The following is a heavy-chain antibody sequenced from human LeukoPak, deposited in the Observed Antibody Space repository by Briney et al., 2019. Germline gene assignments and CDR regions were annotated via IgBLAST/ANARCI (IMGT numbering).Heavy chain of an antibody. J-gene: IGHJ4*02. V-gene: IGHV3-23*01. CDR1: GFTFSSYA. D-gene: IGHD6-13*01. CDR3: AKSRSSNSWSALNY. CDR2: ISGSDSST. Sequence: QPGGSLRLSCAASGFTFSSYAMSWVRQTPGKGLEWVSVISGSDSSTYHADSVRGRFTISRDNSENTLYLQMNSLRAEDTAVYYCAKSRSSNSWSALNYWGQGTLVTVSS.